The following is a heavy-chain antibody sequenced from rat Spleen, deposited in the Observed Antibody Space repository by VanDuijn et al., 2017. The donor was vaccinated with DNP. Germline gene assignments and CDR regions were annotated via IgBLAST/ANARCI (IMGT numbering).Heavy chain of an antibody. J-gene: IGHJ4*01. CDR1: GFTFSSYW. D-gene: IGHD4-3*01. V-gene: IGHV5-58*01. CDR2: INTDGSNT. Sequence: EVQLVETGGGLVQPGRSLKLSCVASGFTFSSYWMFWIRQAPGKGLEWVASINTDGSNTYFGDSVKGRFTISRGNAKSTLYLQMDSLRSEDTATYYCVTQRSGYAMDAWGQGTSVTVSS. CDR3: VTQRSGYAMDA.